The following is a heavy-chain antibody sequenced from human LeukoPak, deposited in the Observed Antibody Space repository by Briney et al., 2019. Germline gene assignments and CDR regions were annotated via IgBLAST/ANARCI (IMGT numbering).Heavy chain of an antibody. Sequence: GGSLRLSCAASGFILSSYWTHWVRQAPGKGLEWVSRMNGDGSSTSSADSVKGRFTISRDNPKNTLYLQMNSLRSEDTAVYFCAKRGVVIRAVLVVGFHKEAYYFDSWGQGALVTVSS. V-gene: IGHV3-74*01. CDR2: MNGDGSST. J-gene: IGHJ4*02. D-gene: IGHD2-15*01. CDR3: AKRGVVIRAVLVVGFHKEAYYFDS. CDR1: GFILSSYW.